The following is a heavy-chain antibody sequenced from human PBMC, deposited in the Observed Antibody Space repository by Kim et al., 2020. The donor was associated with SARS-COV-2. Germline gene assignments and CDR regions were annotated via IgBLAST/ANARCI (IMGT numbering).Heavy chain of an antibody. CDR3: ARDQTAPYCSGGSCYSISWFDP. D-gene: IGHD2-15*01. J-gene: IGHJ5*02. V-gene: IGHV1-18*01. CDR1: GYTFTSYG. CDR2: ISAYNGNT. Sequence: ASVKVSCKASGYTFTSYGISWVRQAPGQGLEWMGWISAYNGNTNYAQKLQGRVTMTTDTSTSTAYMELRSLRSDDTAVYYCARDQTAPYCSGGSCYSISWFDPWGQGTLVTVSS.